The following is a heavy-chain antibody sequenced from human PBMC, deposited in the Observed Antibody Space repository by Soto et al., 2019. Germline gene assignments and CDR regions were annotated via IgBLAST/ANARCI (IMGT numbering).Heavy chain of an antibody. D-gene: IGHD6-19*01. CDR3: ARGRSGWYNYYYGMDV. CDR2: TYYRSKWYN. CDR1: GDSVSSNSAA. V-gene: IGHV6-1*01. J-gene: IGHJ6*02. Sequence: SQTLSLPCAISGDSVSSNSAAWNWIRQSPSRGLEWLGRTYYRSKWYNDYAVSVKSRITINPDTSKNQFSLQLNSVTPEDMAVYYCARGRSGWYNYYYGMDVWGQGTTVTVSS.